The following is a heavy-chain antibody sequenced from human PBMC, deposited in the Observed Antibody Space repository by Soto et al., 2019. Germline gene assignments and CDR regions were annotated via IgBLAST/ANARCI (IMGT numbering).Heavy chain of an antibody. CDR1: GGSFSGYY. D-gene: IGHD3-3*01. CDR3: ARAEIYYDFWSGYWFDP. Sequence: SETLSLTCAVYGGSFSGYYWSWIRQPPGKGLEWIGEINHSGSTNYNPSLKSRVTISVDTSKNQFSLKLSSVTAADTAVYYCARAEIYYDFWSGYWFDPWGQGTLVTVSS. J-gene: IGHJ5*02. CDR2: INHSGST. V-gene: IGHV4-34*01.